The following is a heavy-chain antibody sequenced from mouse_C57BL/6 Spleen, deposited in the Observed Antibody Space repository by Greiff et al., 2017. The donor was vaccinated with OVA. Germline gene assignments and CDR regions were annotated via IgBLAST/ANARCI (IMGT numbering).Heavy chain of an antibody. Sequence: QVQLQQPGAELVRPGSSVKLSCKASGYTFTSYWMDWVKQRPGQGLEWIGNIYPSDSETHYNQKFKDKATLTVDKSSSTAYMQLSSLTSEDSAVYYCARGEAAQAYYFDYWGQGTTLTVSS. D-gene: IGHD3-2*02. CDR3: ARGEAAQAYYFDY. J-gene: IGHJ2*01. CDR2: IYPSDSET. V-gene: IGHV1-61*01. CDR1: GYTFTSYW.